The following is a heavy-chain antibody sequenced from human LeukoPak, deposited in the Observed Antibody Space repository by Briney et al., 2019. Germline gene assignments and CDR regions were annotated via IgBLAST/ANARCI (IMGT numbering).Heavy chain of an antibody. CDR1: GYTFTNYD. CDR3: ARVPTYFERVWGISETQEFDY. V-gene: IGHV1-8*01. J-gene: IGHJ4*02. CDR2: MNPNSGNR. D-gene: IGHD3-16*01. Sequence: ASVKVSCKASGYTFTNYDINSVRQATGQALEWVGWMNPNSGNRGYAESFQGRVTMPMNTSVNTAYMELITLTSEDTAVYYCARVPTYFERVWGISETQEFDYWGQGTLVTVSS.